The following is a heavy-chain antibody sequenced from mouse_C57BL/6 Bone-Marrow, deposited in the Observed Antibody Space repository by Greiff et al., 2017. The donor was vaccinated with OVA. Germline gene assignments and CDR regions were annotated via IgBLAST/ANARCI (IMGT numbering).Heavy chain of an antibody. D-gene: IGHD1-1*01. J-gene: IGHJ3*01. Sequence: ESGAELARPGASVKLSCKASGYTFTSYGISWVKQRTGQGLEWIGEIYPRSGNTYYNEKFKGKATLTADKSSSTAYMELRSLTSEDSAVYFCARGDYYGSSSAWFAYWGQGTLVTVSA. CDR1: GYTFTSYG. V-gene: IGHV1-81*01. CDR3: ARGDYYGSSSAWFAY. CDR2: IYPRSGNT.